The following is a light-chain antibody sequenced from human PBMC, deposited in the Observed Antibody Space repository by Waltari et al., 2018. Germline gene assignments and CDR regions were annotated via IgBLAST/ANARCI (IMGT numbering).Light chain of an antibody. CDR1: SGDVGAHKY. V-gene: IGLV2-14*03. CDR2: DVS. Sequence: QSVLTQSASVSGSPGQSITIPCTGTSGDVGAHKYVSWYQQHPGKAPQLIIYDVSKRPSGVSNRISASKSGNTASLTISGLQAEDEAHYYCNSYTSSTNVVFGGGTKLTVL. J-gene: IGLJ2*01. CDR3: NSYTSSTNVV.